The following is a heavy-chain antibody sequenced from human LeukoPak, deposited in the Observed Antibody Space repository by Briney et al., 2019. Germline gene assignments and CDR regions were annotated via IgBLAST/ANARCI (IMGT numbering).Heavy chain of an antibody. V-gene: IGHV4-34*01. D-gene: IGHD3-22*01. CDR3: ARDYYYDSSVKGCYFDY. J-gene: IGHJ4*02. CDR1: GGSFSGYY. CDR2: INHSGST. Sequence: SETLSLTCAVYGGSFSGYYWSWIRQPPGKGLEWIGEINHSGSTNYNPSLKSRVTISVDTSKNQFSLKLSSVTAADTAVYYCARDYYYDSSVKGCYFDYWGQGTLVTVSS.